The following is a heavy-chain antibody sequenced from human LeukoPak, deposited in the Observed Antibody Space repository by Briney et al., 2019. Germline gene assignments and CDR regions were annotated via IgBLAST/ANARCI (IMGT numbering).Heavy chain of an antibody. V-gene: IGHV4-34*01. J-gene: IGHJ4*02. CDR3: ASSGWYEEELYFDY. Sequence: PSETLSLTCAVYGGSFSGYYWSWIRQPPGKGLEWIGEINHSGSTNYNPSLKSRVTISVDTSKNQFSLKLSSVTAEDTAVYYCASSGWYEEELYFDYWGQGTLVTVSS. CDR2: INHSGST. CDR1: GGSFSGYY. D-gene: IGHD6-19*01.